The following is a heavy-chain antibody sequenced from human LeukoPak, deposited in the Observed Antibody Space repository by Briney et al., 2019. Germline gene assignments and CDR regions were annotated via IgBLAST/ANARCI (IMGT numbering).Heavy chain of an antibody. CDR2: ISANGGTT. Sequence: GGSLRLSCAASGFTVSSNYMSWVRQAPGKGLEWVSTISANGGTTLYADSVKGRFTVSRDISKNTLFLQMNSLRADDTAVYYCAKKFYYGSGSYYALLDYWGQGTLVTVSS. V-gene: IGHV3-23*01. CDR1: GFTVSSNY. J-gene: IGHJ4*02. D-gene: IGHD3-10*01. CDR3: AKKFYYGSGSYYALLDY.